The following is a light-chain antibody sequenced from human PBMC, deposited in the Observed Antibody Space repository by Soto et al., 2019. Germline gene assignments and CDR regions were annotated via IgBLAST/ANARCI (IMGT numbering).Light chain of an antibody. Sequence: QLVLTQPPSVSGAPGQRVTISCTGNNSNIGAGYDVHWYQQLPGTAPKLFIYGNLNRPSGVPDRFSGSKSGASVSLAITGLQVEDEADYYCQSYDSSLSAWVFGGGTKLTVL. CDR3: QSYDSSLSAWV. V-gene: IGLV1-40*01. J-gene: IGLJ2*01. CDR2: GNL. CDR1: NSNIGAGYD.